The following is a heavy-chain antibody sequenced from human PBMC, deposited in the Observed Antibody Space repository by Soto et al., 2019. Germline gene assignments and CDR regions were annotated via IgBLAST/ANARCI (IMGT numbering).Heavy chain of an antibody. CDR1: GGTFSSYA. D-gene: IGHD2-15*01. V-gene: IGHV1-69*06. J-gene: IGHJ6*02. CDR3: ARVLSQAEVAANRGYYSYYGMDV. CDR2: IIPIFGTA. Sequence: QVQLVQSGAEVKKPGSSVKVSCKASGGTFSSYAISWVRQAPGQGLEWMGGIIPIFGTANYAQKFQGRVTITADKSTSTAYMELSSLISEDTAVYYCARVLSQAEVAANRGYYSYYGMDVWGQGTTVTVSS.